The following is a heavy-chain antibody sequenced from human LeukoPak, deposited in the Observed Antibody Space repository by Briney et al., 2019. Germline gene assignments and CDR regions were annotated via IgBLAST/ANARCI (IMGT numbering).Heavy chain of an antibody. CDR3: ARDFSSADNWFDP. D-gene: IGHD3-22*01. J-gene: IGHJ5*02. CDR2: IYYSGSS. CDR1: GGSISNYY. Sequence: SETLSLTCTVSGGSISNYYWSWIRQPPGKGLEWIGYIYYSGSSNSNPSLKSRVTISVDTSKNQFSLKLSSVTAADTAVYYCARDFSSADNWFDPWGQGTLVTVSS. V-gene: IGHV4-59*12.